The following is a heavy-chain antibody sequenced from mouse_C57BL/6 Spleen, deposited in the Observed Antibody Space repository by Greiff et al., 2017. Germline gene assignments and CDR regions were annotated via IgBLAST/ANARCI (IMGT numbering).Heavy chain of an antibody. J-gene: IGHJ4*01. CDR1: GFNIKDDY. V-gene: IGHV14-4*01. CDR2: IDPENGDT. Sequence: EVQLQQSGAELVRPGASVKLSCTASGFNIKDDYMHWVKQRPEQGLEWIGWIDPENGDTEYASKFQGKATITADTSSNTAYLQLSSLTSEDTAVYYCTTLLYGYDGYAMDYWGQGTSVTVSS. D-gene: IGHD2-2*01. CDR3: TTLLYGYDGYAMDY.